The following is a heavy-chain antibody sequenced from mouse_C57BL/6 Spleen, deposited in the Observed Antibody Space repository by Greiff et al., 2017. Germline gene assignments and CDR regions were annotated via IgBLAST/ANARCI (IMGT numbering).Heavy chain of an antibody. Sequence: VQLQQSGPELVKPGASVKISCKASGYAFSSSWMNWVKQRPGKGLEWIGRFYPGNGDTNYNGKFKGKATLTADKSSSTAYMQLSSLTSEDSAVDFCARSYYGSSYAFDYWGQGTTLTVSS. V-gene: IGHV1-82*01. CDR2: FYPGNGDT. CDR3: ARSYYGSSYAFDY. CDR1: GYAFSSSW. J-gene: IGHJ2*01. D-gene: IGHD1-1*01.